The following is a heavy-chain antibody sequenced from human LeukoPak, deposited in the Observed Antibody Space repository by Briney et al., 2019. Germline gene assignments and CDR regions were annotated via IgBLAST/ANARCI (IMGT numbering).Heavy chain of an antibody. CDR2: INQDGSNK. CDR3: ARDPHPTYYLPDY. CDR1: GFTFSNSW. D-gene: IGHD1-26*01. V-gene: IGHV3-7*04. Sequence: PGGSLRPSCGASGFTFSNSWMSWVRQAPGKGLEWVANINQDGSNKYYADSVKGRFTISRDNAENSLYLQMNSLRAEDTAVYYCARDPHPTYYLPDYWGQGTLVTVSS. J-gene: IGHJ4*02.